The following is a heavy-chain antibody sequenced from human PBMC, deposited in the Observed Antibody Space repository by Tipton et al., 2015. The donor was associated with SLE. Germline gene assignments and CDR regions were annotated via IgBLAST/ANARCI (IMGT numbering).Heavy chain of an antibody. Sequence: SLRLSCAAPGFTFSSYWMHWVRQAPGKGLVWVSRINSDGSSTSYADSVKGRFTISRDNAKNTLYLQMNSLRAEDTAVYYCARGPFIVVVPAARNYYYMDVWGKGTTVTVSS. V-gene: IGHV3-74*01. CDR1: GFTFSSYW. CDR2: INSDGSST. D-gene: IGHD2-2*01. J-gene: IGHJ6*03. CDR3: ARGPFIVVVPAARNYYYMDV.